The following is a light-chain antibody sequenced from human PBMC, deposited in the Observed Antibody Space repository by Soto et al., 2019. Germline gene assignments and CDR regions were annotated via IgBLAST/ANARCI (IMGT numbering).Light chain of an antibody. CDR1: HSIDVL. J-gene: IGKJ1*01. CDR3: HQYYSYPWT. V-gene: IGKV1-5*03. Sequence: DIPTTQSPSSLSASVGDRVTITCRASHSIDVLLAWYQHKPGKAPKLLIYEASTLQSGVPLRFSGSGSGTEFTLTINSLQPDDFATYYCHQYYSYPWTFGQGTKVEIK. CDR2: EAS.